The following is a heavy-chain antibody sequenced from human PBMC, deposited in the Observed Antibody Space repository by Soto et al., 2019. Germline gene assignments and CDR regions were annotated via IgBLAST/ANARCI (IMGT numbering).Heavy chain of an antibody. J-gene: IGHJ5*02. CDR2: INPNSCGT. CDR3: ARVKRRTGTTQHNLFYT. V-gene: IGHV1-2*04. D-gene: IGHD1-1*01. CDR1: GYTFSGYY. Sequence: QVQLVHSGSGLKKHGAPVKVSGKASGYTFSGYYMHCVRQAPGQGLEWMRWINPNSCGTNSAQKFQGWVTMTLDPSISTAYKELSRLRSDDTAVYYWARVKRRTGTTQHNLFYTWGKRHLVTVAS.